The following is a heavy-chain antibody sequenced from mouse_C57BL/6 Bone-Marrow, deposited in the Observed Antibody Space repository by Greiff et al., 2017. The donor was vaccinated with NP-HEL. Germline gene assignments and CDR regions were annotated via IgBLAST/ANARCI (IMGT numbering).Heavy chain of an antibody. V-gene: IGHV5-12*01. CDR1: GFTFSDYY. Sequence: DVKLVESGGGLVQPGGSLKLSCAASGFTFSDYYMYWVRQTPEKRLEWVAYISNGGGSTYYPDTVKGRFTISRDNAKNTLYLQMSRLKSEDTAMYYCARHRRGDYFGYWGQGTTLTVSS. CDR2: ISNGGGST. J-gene: IGHJ2*01. CDR3: ARHRRGDYFGY.